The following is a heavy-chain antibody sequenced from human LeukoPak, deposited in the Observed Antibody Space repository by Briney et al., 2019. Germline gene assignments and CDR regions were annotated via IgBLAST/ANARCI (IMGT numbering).Heavy chain of an antibody. V-gene: IGHV3-21*01. D-gene: IGHD3-22*01. Sequence: GGSLRLSCAASGFTFSSYSMNWVRQAPGKGLEWVSSISSSSSYIYYADSVKGRFTISRDNAKNSLYLQMNSLRAEDTAVYYCARRYYDSSGYNGYYFDYWGQGTLVTVSS. J-gene: IGHJ4*02. CDR2: ISSSSSYI. CDR3: ARRYYDSSGYNGYYFDY. CDR1: GFTFSSYS.